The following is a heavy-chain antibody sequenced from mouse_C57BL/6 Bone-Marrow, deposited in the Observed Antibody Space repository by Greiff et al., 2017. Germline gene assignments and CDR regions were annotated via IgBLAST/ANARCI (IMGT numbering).Heavy chain of an antibody. Sequence: EVKLMESGPGLVKPSQSLSLTCSVTGYSITSGYYWNWIRQFPGNKLEWMGYISYDGSNNYNPSLKNRISITRDTSKNQFFLKLNSVTTEDTATYYCARDQDGYYDFDYWGQGTTLTVSS. CDR1: GYSITSGYY. CDR2: ISYDGSN. D-gene: IGHD2-3*01. CDR3: ARDQDGYYDFDY. V-gene: IGHV3-6*01. J-gene: IGHJ2*01.